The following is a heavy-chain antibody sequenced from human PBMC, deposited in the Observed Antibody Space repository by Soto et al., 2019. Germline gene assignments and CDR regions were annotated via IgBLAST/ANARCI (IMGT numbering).Heavy chain of an antibody. CDR1: GYTLTELS. Sequence: ASVKVSCKVSGYTLTELSMHWVRQAPGKGLEWMGGFDPEDGETIYAQKFQGRVTMTEDTSTDTAYMELSSLRSEDTAVYYCATPGYCSGGSCYNFDYWGQGTLVTVSS. CDR2: FDPEDGET. CDR3: ATPGYCSGGSCYNFDY. V-gene: IGHV1-24*01. D-gene: IGHD2-15*01. J-gene: IGHJ4*02.